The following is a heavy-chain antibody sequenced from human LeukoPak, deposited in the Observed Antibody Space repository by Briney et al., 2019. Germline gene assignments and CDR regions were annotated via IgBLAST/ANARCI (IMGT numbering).Heavy chain of an antibody. J-gene: IGHJ5*02. V-gene: IGHV1-18*01. CDR1: GYTFTSYG. Sequence: ASVKVSCKASGYTFTSYGISWVRQAPGQGLEWMGWISGYNGYTHYAHNLQGRVTMTTDTSTSTAYMELRSLRSDDTAVYYCVRDEARYSSGYYPNWFDPWGQGTLVTVSS. D-gene: IGHD3-22*01. CDR3: VRDEARYSSGYYPNWFDP. CDR2: ISGYNGYT.